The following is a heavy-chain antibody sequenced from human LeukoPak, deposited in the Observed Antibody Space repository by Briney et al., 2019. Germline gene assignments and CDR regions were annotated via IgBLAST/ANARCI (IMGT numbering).Heavy chain of an antibody. V-gene: IGHV1-18*01. D-gene: IGHD1-20*01. CDR1: GYTFSRYG. J-gene: IGHJ5*02. CDR3: ARTVDSYNWRENWFDP. Sequence: ASVKVSCKASGYTFSRYGISWVRQAPGHGLEWMGWISAHNGNANYAQTLQDRVTMTTDTSTSTAYMDLRSLRSDDTAVYYCARTVDSYNWRENWFDPWGRGTLVTVSS. CDR2: ISAHNGNA.